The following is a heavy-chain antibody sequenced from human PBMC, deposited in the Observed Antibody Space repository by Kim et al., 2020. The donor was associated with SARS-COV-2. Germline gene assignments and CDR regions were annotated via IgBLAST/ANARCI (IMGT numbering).Heavy chain of an antibody. V-gene: IGHV3-23*01. Sequence: GGSLRLSCAASGFTFSSYAMSWVRQAPGKGLEWVSAISGGGGSTYYADSVKGRFTISRDNSKNTLYLQMNSLRAEDTAVYYCAKDDQCSTTSCYATFDYCGQGTLVTVSS. CDR3: AKDDQCSTTSCYATFDY. D-gene: IGHD2-2*01. CDR1: GFTFSSYA. CDR2: ISGGGGST. J-gene: IGHJ4*02.